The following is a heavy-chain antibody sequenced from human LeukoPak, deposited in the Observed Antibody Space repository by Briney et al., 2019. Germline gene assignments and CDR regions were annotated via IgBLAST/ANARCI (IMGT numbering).Heavy chain of an antibody. Sequence: GESLKIPCKGTGYSFTTYRIGWVRQMPGKGLEWVGIIFPEDSETRYSPSSQGQVTISVDQSLSTAFLQWSSLKASDTAMYYSARVSGSYYDAYFNGRDVWAQGTTVTVSS. CDR3: ARVSGSYYDAYFNGRDV. CDR1: GYSFTTYR. CDR2: IFPEDSET. D-gene: IGHD3-10*01. J-gene: IGHJ6*02. V-gene: IGHV5-51*01.